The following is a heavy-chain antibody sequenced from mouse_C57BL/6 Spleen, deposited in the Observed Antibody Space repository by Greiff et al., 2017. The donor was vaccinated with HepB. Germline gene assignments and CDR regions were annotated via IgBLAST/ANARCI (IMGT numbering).Heavy chain of an antibody. J-gene: IGHJ1*03. CDR2: IYPGDGDT. CDR3: ARWKGIYWYFDV. Sequence: QVQLKQSGAELVKPGASVKISCKASGYAFSSYWMNWVKQRPGKGLEWIGQIYPGDGDTNYNGKFKGKATLTADKSSSTAYMQLSSLTSEDSAVYFCARWKGIYWYFDVWGTGTTVTVSS. CDR1: GYAFSSYW. V-gene: IGHV1-80*01.